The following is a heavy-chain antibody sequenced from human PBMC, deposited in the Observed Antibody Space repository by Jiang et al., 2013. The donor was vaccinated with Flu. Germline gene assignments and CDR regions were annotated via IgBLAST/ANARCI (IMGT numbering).Heavy chain of an antibody. V-gene: IGHV4-59*01. J-gene: IGHJ6*02. Sequence: SRVTISVDTSKNQFSLKLSSVTAADTAVYYCAGWGAVAGRRGMDVWGQGTTVTVSS. D-gene: IGHD6-19*01. CDR3: AGWGAVAGRRGMDV.